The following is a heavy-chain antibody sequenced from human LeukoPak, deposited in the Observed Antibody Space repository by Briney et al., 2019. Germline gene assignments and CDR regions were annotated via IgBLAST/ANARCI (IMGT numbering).Heavy chain of an antibody. CDR2: ISYDDGSNK. J-gene: IGHJ4*02. CDR3: ARESGGNTPYYFDY. D-gene: IGHD2-2*02. V-gene: IGHV3-30*04. CDR1: GFTFSTYA. Sequence: GGSLRLSCAASGFTFSTYALPGVRKAPAKGLEWVAVISYDDGSNKYYADSVKGLFTISRDNSKNTLYLQMNSLRTEDTAVYYCARESGGNTPYYFDYWGQGTLVTVSS.